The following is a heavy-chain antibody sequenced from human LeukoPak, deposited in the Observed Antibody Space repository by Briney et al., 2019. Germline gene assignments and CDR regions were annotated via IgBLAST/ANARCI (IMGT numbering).Heavy chain of an antibody. Sequence: ASVKVSCKASGYTFTSYGISWVRQAPGQGLEWMGWISAYNGNTNYAQKLQGRVTMTTDTSTSTAYMELRSLRSDDTAVYYCARGGDEPLWFDYYYYYGMDVWGQGTTVTVSS. CDR3: ARGGDEPLWFDYYYYYGMDV. CDR2: ISAYNGNT. D-gene: IGHD3-10*01. V-gene: IGHV1-18*01. CDR1: GYTFTSYG. J-gene: IGHJ6*02.